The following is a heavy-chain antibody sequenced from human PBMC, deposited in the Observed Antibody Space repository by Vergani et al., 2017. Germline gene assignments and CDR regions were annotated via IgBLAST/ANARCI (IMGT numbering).Heavy chain of an antibody. V-gene: IGHV3-7*01. J-gene: IGHJ4*02. CDR2: IKQAGSEK. D-gene: IGHD3-3*01. CDR1: GFTFSSYW. CDR3: ASVYDFWSGYYDY. Sequence: EVQLVESGGGLVQPGGSLRLSCAASGFTFSSYWMSWVRQAPGKGLEWVANIKQAGSEKYYVDSVKGRFTISRDNAKNSLYLQMNSLRAEDTAVYYCASVYDFWSGYYDYWGQGTLVTVSS.